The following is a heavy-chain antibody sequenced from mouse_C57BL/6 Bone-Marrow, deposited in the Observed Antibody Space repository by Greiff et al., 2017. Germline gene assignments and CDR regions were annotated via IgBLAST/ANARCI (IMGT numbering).Heavy chain of an antibody. CDR3: ARRGAYYFDY. J-gene: IGHJ2*01. Sequence: VHLVESGAELVKPEASVKISCKASGYAFSSYWMNWVKQRPGKGLEWIGQIYPGDGDTNYNGKFKGKATLTADKSSSTAYMQLSSLTSEDSAVYFCARRGAYYFDYWGQGTTLTVSS. CDR2: IYPGDGDT. CDR1: GYAFSSYW. V-gene: IGHV1-80*01. D-gene: IGHD3-1*01.